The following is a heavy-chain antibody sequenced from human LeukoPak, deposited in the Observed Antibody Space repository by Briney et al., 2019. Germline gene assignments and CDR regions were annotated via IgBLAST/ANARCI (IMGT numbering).Heavy chain of an antibody. CDR2: IYYSGST. CDR3: ARVYSRHFDY. V-gene: IGHV4-59*01. Sequence: SETLSLTCTVSGGSISSYYWSWLRQPPGKGLGWIGYIYYSGSTNYNPSPKSRVTISVDTSKNQFSLKLTSVTAADTAVYYCARVYSRHFDYWGQGTLVTVSS. CDR1: GGSISSYY. D-gene: IGHD1-14*01. J-gene: IGHJ4*02.